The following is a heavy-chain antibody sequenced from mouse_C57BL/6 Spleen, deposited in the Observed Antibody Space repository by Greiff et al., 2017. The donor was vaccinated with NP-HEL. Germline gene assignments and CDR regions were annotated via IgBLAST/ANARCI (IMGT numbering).Heavy chain of an antibody. CDR2: IYPGDGDT. CDR3: ARCYYGSSHWYFDV. CDR1: GYAFSSSW. Sequence: QVQLQQSGPELVKPGASVKISCKASGYAFSSSWRNWVKQRPGKGLEGIGRIYPGDGDTNYNGKFRGKATLTADKSSSTAYMQLSSLTSEDSAVYFCARCYYGSSHWYFDVWGTGTTVTVSS. J-gene: IGHJ1*03. D-gene: IGHD1-1*01. V-gene: IGHV1-82*01.